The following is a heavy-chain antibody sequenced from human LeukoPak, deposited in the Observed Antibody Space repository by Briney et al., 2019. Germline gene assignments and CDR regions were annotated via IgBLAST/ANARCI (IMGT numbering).Heavy chain of an antibody. Sequence: GASVKVSCKASGYTFTGYYMHWVRQAPGQGLEWMGWINPNSGGTNYAQKFQGRVTMTRDTSISTAYMELSRLRSDDTAVYYCARDLEVRGVLYYFDYWGQGTLVTVSS. CDR3: ARDLEVRGVLYYFDY. CDR2: INPNSGGT. J-gene: IGHJ4*02. CDR1: GYTFTGYY. D-gene: IGHD3-10*01. V-gene: IGHV1-2*02.